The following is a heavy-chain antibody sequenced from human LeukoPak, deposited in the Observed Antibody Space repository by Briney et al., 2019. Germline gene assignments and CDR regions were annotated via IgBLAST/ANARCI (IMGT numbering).Heavy chain of an antibody. D-gene: IGHD6-6*01. J-gene: IGHJ4*02. CDR2: ISYDGSNK. V-gene: IGHV3-30-3*01. CDR1: GFTFSSYA. CDR3: ARDLLLLMEQLVPGGFDY. Sequence: GGSLRLSCAASGFTFSSYAMPWVRQAPGKGLEWVAVISYDGSNKYYADSVKGRFTISRDNSKNTLYLQMNSLRAEDTAVYYCARDLLLLMEQLVPGGFDYWGQGTLVTVSS.